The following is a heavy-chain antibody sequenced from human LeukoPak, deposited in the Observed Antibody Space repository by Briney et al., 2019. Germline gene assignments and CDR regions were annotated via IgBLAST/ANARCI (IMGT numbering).Heavy chain of an antibody. CDR1: GDSIISYY. CDR3: ARKNDFEI. Sequence: SETLSLTCTVSGDSIISYYWSWIRQPAGKGLEWTGRIHASGDTNYNPSLKSRVTMSVDTSKNQFSLKLSSVTAADTAVYYCARKNDFEIWGQGTLVTVSS. V-gene: IGHV4-4*07. CDR2: IHASGDT. D-gene: IGHD2/OR15-2a*01. J-gene: IGHJ3*02.